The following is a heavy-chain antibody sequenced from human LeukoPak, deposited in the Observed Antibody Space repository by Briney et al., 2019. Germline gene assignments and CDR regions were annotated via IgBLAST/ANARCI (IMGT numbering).Heavy chain of an antibody. CDR2: ISFDGGNK. J-gene: IGHJ6*03. D-gene: IGHD5-18*01. V-gene: IGHV3-30*02. Sequence: GGSLRLSCAASGFTFSSYGMHWVRQAPGKGLEWVAFISFDGGNKYYTDSVKGRFTISRDNSKNTLYLQMNSLRAEDTAVYYCANSGYSYGYGIYYYYYMGVWGKGTTVTVSS. CDR1: GFTFSSYG. CDR3: ANSGYSYGYGIYYYYYMGV.